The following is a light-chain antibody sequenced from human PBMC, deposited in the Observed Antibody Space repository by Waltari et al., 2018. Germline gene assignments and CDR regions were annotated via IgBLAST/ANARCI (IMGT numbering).Light chain of an antibody. CDR1: QSVLYSSNNKNY. Sequence: DIVMTKAPDSLAVSRGERANNKCKYSQSVLYSSNNKNYLAWYQQKPGQPPKLLIYWASTRESGVPDRFSGSGSWTDFTLTISSLQAEDVAVYYCQQYYSTLFTFGPGTKVDIK. CDR3: QQYYSTLFT. V-gene: IGKV4-1*01. J-gene: IGKJ3*01. CDR2: WAS.